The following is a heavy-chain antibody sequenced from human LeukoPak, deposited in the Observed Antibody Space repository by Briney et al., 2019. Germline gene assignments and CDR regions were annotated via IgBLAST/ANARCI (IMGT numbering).Heavy chain of an antibody. CDR2: IYYSGST. Sequence: SETLSLTCTVSGGSISSSSYYWGWIRQPPGKGLEWIGSIYYSGSTYYNPSLKSRVTISVDMSKNQFSLKLSSVTAADTAVYYCARHGIAEADTRSGDAFDIWGQGTMVTVSS. D-gene: IGHD6-19*01. CDR3: ARHGIAEADTRSGDAFDI. J-gene: IGHJ3*02. V-gene: IGHV4-39*07. CDR1: GGSISSSSYY.